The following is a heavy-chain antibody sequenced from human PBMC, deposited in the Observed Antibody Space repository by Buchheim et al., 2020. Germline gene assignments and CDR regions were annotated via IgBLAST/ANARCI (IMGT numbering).Heavy chain of an antibody. Sequence: QDQLVESGGDVVQPGRSLRLSCVASGFAFSIYAMQWVRQAPGKGLETVALISFDSTNIKYADSVKGRFTVSRDNSKNTLSLQMDSLRTEDTALYYCARDDGGSFDYWGQGTL. CDR1: GFAFSIYA. J-gene: IGHJ4*02. CDR3: ARDDGGSFDY. D-gene: IGHD3-16*01. CDR2: ISFDSTNI. V-gene: IGHV3-30*04.